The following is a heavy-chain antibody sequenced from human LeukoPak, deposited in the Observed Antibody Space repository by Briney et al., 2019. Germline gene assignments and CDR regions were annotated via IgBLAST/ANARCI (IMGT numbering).Heavy chain of an antibody. Sequence: ASVKVSCKASGYTFTGYYMHWVRQAPGQGLEWMGWINPNSGGTNYAQKFQGRVTMTEDTSTDTAYMELSSLRSEDTAVYYCATGLAADDAFDIWGQGTMVTVSS. CDR1: GYTFTGYY. D-gene: IGHD6-25*01. CDR2: INPNSGGT. CDR3: ATGLAADDAFDI. J-gene: IGHJ3*02. V-gene: IGHV1-2*02.